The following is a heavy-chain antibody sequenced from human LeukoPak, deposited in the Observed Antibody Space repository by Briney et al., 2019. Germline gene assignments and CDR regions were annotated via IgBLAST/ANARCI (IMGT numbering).Heavy chain of an antibody. CDR2: INHSGSP. J-gene: IGHJ4*02. CDR3: ARSQWLVLMVFDY. D-gene: IGHD6-19*01. CDR1: GGSFSDYY. V-gene: IGHV4-34*01. Sequence: PSEALSLTCAVYGGSFSDYYWTWIRQPPGKGLEWIGEINHSGSPNNNPSLKSRVSISFDTSKNQFSLKLSSVTAADTAVYYCARSQWLVLMVFDYWGQGTLVTVSS.